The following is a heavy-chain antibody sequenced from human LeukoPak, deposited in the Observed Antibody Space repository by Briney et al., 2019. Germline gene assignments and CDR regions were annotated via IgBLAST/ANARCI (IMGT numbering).Heavy chain of an antibody. V-gene: IGHV4-31*11. CDR2: IYYSGST. CDR3: ARDFKRFTYGMDV. Sequence: SETLSLTCAVYGGSFSGYYWSWIRQHPGKGLEWIGYIYYSGSTYYNPSLKSRVTISVDTSKNQFSLKLSSVTAADTAVYYCARDFKRFTYGMDVWGQGTTVTVSS. J-gene: IGHJ6*02. D-gene: IGHD3-3*01. CDR1: GGSFSGYY.